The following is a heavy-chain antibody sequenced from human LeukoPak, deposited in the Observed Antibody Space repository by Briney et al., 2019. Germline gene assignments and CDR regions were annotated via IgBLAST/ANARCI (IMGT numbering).Heavy chain of an antibody. Sequence: ASVKVSCKASGGTFSSYAISWVRQATGQGLEWMGWMNPNSGNTGYAQKFQGRVTITRNTSISTAYMELSSLRSEDTAVYFCAREADIVSFDLWGRGTLVTVSS. CDR1: GGTFSSYA. CDR3: AREADIVSFDL. J-gene: IGHJ2*01. D-gene: IGHD3-16*02. V-gene: IGHV1-8*03. CDR2: MNPNSGNT.